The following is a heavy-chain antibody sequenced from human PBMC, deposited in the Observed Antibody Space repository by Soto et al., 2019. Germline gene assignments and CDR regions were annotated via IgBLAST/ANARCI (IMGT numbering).Heavy chain of an antibody. CDR2: IWYDGSNK. Sequence: QVQLVESGGGVVQPGRSLRLFCAASGFTFSSYGMHWVRQAPGKGLEWVEVIWYDGSNKYYADSVKGRFTISRDNSKNTLYLKMNGLRGEDRGGYYCASDGGGSYYFEYWGQGTLVTVSS. J-gene: IGHJ4*02. D-gene: IGHD3-16*01. CDR3: ASDGGGSYYFEY. V-gene: IGHV3-33*01. CDR1: GFTFSSYG.